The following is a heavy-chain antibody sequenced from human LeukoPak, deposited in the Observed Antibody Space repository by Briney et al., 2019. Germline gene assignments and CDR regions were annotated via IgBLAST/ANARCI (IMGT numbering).Heavy chain of an antibody. CDR2: ISYDGSNK. CDR1: GFTFSSYG. D-gene: IGHD6-13*01. V-gene: IGHV3-30*18. Sequence: GGSLRLSCAASGFTFSSYGMHWVRQAPGKGLEWVAVISYDGSNKYYADSVKGRFTISRDNSKNTLYLQMNSLRAEDTAGYYCAKDLVAAADYYYYYGMDVWGQGTTVTVSS. J-gene: IGHJ6*02. CDR3: AKDLVAAADYYYYYGMDV.